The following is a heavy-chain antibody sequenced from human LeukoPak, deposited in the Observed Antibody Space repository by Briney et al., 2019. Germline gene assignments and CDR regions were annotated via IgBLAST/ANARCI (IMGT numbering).Heavy chain of an antibody. CDR3: AKAGCSSTSCYGDWFDP. CDR1: GFTFDDYA. J-gene: IGHJ5*02. Sequence: GRSLRLSCAASGFTFDDYAMHWVRQAPGKGLDWVSGISWNSGSIGYADSVKGRFTISRDNAKNSLYLQMNSLRSADMALYYCAKAGCSSTSCYGDWFDPWGQGTLVTVSS. V-gene: IGHV3-9*03. CDR2: ISWNSGSI. D-gene: IGHD2-2*01.